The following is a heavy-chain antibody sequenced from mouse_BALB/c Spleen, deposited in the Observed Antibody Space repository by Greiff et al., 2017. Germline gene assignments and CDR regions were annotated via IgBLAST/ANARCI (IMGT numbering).Heavy chain of an antibody. V-gene: IGHV7-3*02. CDR1: GFTFTDYY. CDR2: IRNKANGYTT. J-gene: IGHJ4*01. CDR3: ARDKGYYGPYYAMDY. D-gene: IGHD1-1*01. Sequence: EVKLMESGGGLVQPGGSLRLSCATSGFTFTDYYMSWVRQPPGKALEWLGFIRNKANGYTTEYSASVKGRFTISRDNSQSILYLQMNTLRAEDSATYYCARDKGYYGPYYAMDYWGQGTSVTVSS.